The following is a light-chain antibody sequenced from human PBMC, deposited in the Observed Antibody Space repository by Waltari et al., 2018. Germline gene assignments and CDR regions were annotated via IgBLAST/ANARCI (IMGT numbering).Light chain of an antibody. Sequence: DIQMNQSPSSLSASVGDRVTVTCRASQAIHNQLSWYQQKPGRAPTLLIYAASSLQTGVSSRFSGSGSGTDFTLTISSLQPEDVATYYCQHDYDPPWTFGQGTKVEIK. J-gene: IGKJ1*01. CDR2: AAS. V-gene: IGKV1-27*01. CDR1: QAIHNQ. CDR3: QHDYDPPWT.